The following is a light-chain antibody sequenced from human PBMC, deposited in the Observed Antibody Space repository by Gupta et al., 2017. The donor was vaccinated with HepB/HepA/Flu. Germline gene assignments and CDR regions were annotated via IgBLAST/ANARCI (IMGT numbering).Light chain of an antibody. J-gene: IGLJ3*02. CDR3: MIWHSSAWV. CDR1: TGINVAIYR. V-gene: IGLV5-45*02. CDR2: YKSDSDK. Sequence: QALLTQPSSLSASPGAAASLTCTLLTGINVAIYRVYWYQQQPGSPPQYLLRYKSDSDKQQGSGVPSRFSGSKDASANAGILLISGLQSEDEADYYCMIWHSSAWVFGGGTKLTVL.